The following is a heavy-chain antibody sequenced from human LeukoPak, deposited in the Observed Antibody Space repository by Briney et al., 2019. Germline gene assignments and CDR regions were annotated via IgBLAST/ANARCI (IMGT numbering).Heavy chain of an antibody. D-gene: IGHD3-10*01. J-gene: IGHJ4*02. Sequence: ASVKVSCKASGYTFTSYAMHWVRQAPGQRLEWMGWINAGNDNTKYSQKFQGRVTITRDTSASTAYMELSSLRSEDTAVYYCARGLLWFGELFLYWGQGTLVTVSS. CDR3: ARGLLWFGELFLY. CDR1: GYTFTSYA. V-gene: IGHV1-3*01. CDR2: INAGNDNT.